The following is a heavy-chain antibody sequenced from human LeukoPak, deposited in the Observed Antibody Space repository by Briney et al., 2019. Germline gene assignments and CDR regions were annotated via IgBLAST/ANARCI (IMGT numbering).Heavy chain of an antibody. Sequence: SETLSLTCTVSGGSISGYSWSWIRQPPGKGLECIGYIYYSGSTNYNPSLKSRVTMPVDTSKNQFSLSLSSVTAADTAVYYCARAKQRNWFDPWGQGTLVTVSS. CDR2: IYYSGST. CDR1: GGSISGYS. D-gene: IGHD5-24*01. V-gene: IGHV4-59*01. J-gene: IGHJ5*02. CDR3: ARAKQRNWFDP.